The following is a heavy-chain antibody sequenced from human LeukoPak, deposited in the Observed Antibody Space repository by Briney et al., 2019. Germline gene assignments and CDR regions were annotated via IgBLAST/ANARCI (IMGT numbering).Heavy chain of an antibody. D-gene: IGHD3-22*01. CDR3: AKDQPIGHYYSYYMDV. V-gene: IGHV3-33*06. CDR1: GFRFSSFG. Sequence: GTSLRLSCVASGFRFSSFGMHWVRQAPGKGLEWVAVIYFDGTKKYYADSVKGRFTLSRDNSNNTLYLQMNSLRVEDTAVYFCAKDQPIGHYYSYYMDVWGQGTTVTVSS. CDR2: IYFDGTKK. J-gene: IGHJ6*03.